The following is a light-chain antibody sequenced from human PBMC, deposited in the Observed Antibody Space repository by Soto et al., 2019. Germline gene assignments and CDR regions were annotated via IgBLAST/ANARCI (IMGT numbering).Light chain of an antibody. V-gene: IGKV3D-20*02. CDR2: GAS. Sequence: EIVLTQSPGTLSLSPGERATLSCRASQSVSSTYLGWYQQKPGQAPRLLISGASNRATGIPDRFSGSGSGTDFTLTISRLAPEDFAVYYCQQHSNWPLTFGGGTKVDIK. CDR3: QQHSNWPLT. J-gene: IGKJ4*01. CDR1: QSVSSTY.